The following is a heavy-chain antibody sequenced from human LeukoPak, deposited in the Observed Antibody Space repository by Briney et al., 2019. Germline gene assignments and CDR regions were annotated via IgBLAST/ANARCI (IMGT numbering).Heavy chain of an antibody. D-gene: IGHD5-24*01. J-gene: IGHJ4*02. CDR3: AKGHVEMATIHY. V-gene: IGHV3-7*03. CDR2: INQDGSER. CDR1: GFTFSSYW. Sequence: PGGSLRLSCAASGFTFSSYWMTWVRQAPGKGLEWVANINQDGSERYYVDSVKGRFTISRDNAKNSLSLQMNSLRAEDTAVYYCAKGHVEMATIHYWGQGTLVTVSS.